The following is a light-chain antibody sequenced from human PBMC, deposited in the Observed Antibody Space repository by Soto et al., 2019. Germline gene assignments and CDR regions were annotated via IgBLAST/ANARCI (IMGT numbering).Light chain of an antibody. CDR1: SSDVGGYNY. CDR3: AAWDDSLNCWV. Sequence: QSVLTQPASVSGSPGQSITISCTGTSSDVGGYNYVSWYQQHPGKAPKLMIYEVSNRPSGVSNRFSGSKSGNTASLTISGLQAEDEADYYCAAWDDSLNCWVFGGGTKLTVL. CDR2: EVS. V-gene: IGLV2-14*01. J-gene: IGLJ3*02.